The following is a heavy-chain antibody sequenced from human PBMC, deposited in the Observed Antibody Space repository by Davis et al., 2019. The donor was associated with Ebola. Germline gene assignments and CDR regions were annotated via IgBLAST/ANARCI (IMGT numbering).Heavy chain of an antibody. CDR3: ARSHSDWLLPFDY. J-gene: IGHJ4*02. V-gene: IGHV4-59*01. Sequence: MPGGSLRLSCTVSGASISSYYWSWIRQSPGKGLEWIGYIYYSGSTDYSPSLRGRVTISLDTSKNQVSLRLTSVTAADTAVYYCARSHSDWLLPFDYWGQGTLATVSS. D-gene: IGHD3-9*01. CDR1: GASISSYY. CDR2: IYYSGST.